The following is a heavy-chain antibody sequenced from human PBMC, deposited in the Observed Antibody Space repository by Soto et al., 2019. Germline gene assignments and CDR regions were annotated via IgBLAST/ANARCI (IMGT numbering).Heavy chain of an antibody. CDR2: IDTDGGGT. V-gene: IGHV3-74*01. Sequence: DVQLVESGGVLVQPGGSLRVSCAASGFTLGSHRIHWVRQPPGKGLEWVSRIDTDGGGTSYADSVKGRFTISTDNAKNPVYLQMHGLRAEDTAVDYCESVFELWGQGTLVTVSS. J-gene: IGHJ4*02. CDR1: GFTLGSHR. D-gene: IGHD1-7*01. CDR3: ESVFEL.